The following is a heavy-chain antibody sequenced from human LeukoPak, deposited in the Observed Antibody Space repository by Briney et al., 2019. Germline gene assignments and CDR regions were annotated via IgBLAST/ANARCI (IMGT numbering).Heavy chain of an antibody. D-gene: IGHD3-10*01. V-gene: IGHV4-34*01. Sequence: PSETLSLTCAVYGGSFSGYYWSWIRQPPGKGLEWIGEINHSGSTNYNPSLKSRVTISVDTSKNQSSLKLSSVTAADTAVYYCARRTPYGSGSFSVWGKGTTVTISS. CDR3: ARRTPYGSGSFSV. CDR2: INHSGST. J-gene: IGHJ6*04. CDR1: GGSFSGYY.